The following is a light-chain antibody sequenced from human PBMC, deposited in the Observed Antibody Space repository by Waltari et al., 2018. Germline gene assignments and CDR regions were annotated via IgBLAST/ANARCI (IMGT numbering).Light chain of an antibody. CDR3: MQVTHWPYT. V-gene: IGKV2-30*01. Sequence: DVVLTQSPLSLPVTLGQPAAISCSSSEGLVYSDGNTHLSWFHQRPGQSPRRLIYQVSNRDSGVPDRFAGSGSGTNFILQISRVRAEDLGVYYCMQVTHWPYTFGQGTKLES. CDR1: EGLVYSDGNTH. J-gene: IGKJ2*01. CDR2: QVS.